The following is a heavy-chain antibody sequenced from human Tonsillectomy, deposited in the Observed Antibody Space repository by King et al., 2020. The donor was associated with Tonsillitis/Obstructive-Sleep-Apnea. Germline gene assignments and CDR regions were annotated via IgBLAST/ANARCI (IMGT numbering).Heavy chain of an antibody. Sequence: VQLVESGGGLVQPGGSLRLSCSASGFTFGSYAMHWVRQAPGKGLEYVSAISSNGGSTYYADSVKGRFTISRDNSKNTLYLQMSSLRAEDTAVYYCVKDRGYCTGGVCYTKNWFDPWGQGTLVTVSS. J-gene: IGHJ5*02. CDR1: GFTFGSYA. V-gene: IGHV3-64D*06. D-gene: IGHD2-8*02. CDR3: VKDRGYCTGGVCYTKNWFDP. CDR2: ISSNGGST.